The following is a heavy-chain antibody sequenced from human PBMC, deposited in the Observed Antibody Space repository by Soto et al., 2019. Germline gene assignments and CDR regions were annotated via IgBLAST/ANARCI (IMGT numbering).Heavy chain of an antibody. D-gene: IGHD2-2*01. CDR2: INPNSGGT. V-gene: IGHV1-2*04. Sequence: ASVKVSCKASGYTFTGYYMHWVRQAPGQGLEWMGWINPNSGGTNYAQKFQGWVTMTRDTSISTAYMELSRLRSDDTAVYYCARSNIVVVPAAMERYFDYWGQGTLVTVSS. J-gene: IGHJ4*02. CDR1: GYTFTGYY. CDR3: ARSNIVVVPAAMERYFDY.